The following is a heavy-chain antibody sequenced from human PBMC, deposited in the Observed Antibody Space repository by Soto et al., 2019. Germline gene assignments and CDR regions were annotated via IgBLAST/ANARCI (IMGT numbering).Heavy chain of an antibody. CDR1: GYTFTNYW. Sequence: GASLTISCEGSGYTFTNYWIGWVRQMPGKGLEWMGIIYPGDSDTRYSPSFQGQVTISADKSISTAYLQWSSLKASDTAMYFCARRNFGAGTTWLSYGVDVWGQGTTVTVFS. CDR3: ARRNFGAGTTWLSYGVDV. V-gene: IGHV5-51*01. CDR2: IYPGDSDT. D-gene: IGHD1-7*01. J-gene: IGHJ6*02.